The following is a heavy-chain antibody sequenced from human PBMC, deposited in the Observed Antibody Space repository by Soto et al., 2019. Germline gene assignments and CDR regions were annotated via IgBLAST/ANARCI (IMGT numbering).Heavy chain of an antibody. D-gene: IGHD3-16*01. CDR3: ARGETYLGV. J-gene: IGHJ6*02. CDR2: IIPIFGSR. CDR1: RDAFSKYA. V-gene: IGHV1-69*01. Sequence: QVQLVQSGAEVRKPESSVKVSCKDSRDAFSKYAFNWVRQAPGQGLDWMGWIIPIFGSRNYAEKFQGRVTITAYESTSTAYMELRGLRFEDTAVYYCARGETYLGVWGQGTTVTVSS.